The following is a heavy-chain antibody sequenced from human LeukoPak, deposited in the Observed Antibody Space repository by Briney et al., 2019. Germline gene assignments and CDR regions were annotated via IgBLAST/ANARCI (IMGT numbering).Heavy chain of an antibody. CDR1: GFTFSSYA. Sequence: PGGSLRLSCATPGFTFSSYAVAWVRQAPGKGLEWVSSISSTGSNTYYADSVKGRFTISRDNSKNTLSLQMNTLTGEDTAVYYCAARRGYYHYMDVWGKGTTVTVSS. CDR2: ISSTGSNT. CDR3: AARRGYYHYMDV. D-gene: IGHD3-3*01. V-gene: IGHV3-23*01. J-gene: IGHJ6*03.